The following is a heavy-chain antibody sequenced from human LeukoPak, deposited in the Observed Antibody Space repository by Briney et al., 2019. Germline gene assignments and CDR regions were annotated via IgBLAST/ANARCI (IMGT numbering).Heavy chain of an antibody. D-gene: IGHD3-16*01. Sequence: PSETLSLTCTVSGGFISSYYWSWIRQPPGKGLEWIGYIYYSGSTNYNPSLKSRVTISVDTSKNQFSLKLSSVTAADTAVYYCARGRGGYWGQGTLVTVSS. CDR3: ARGRGGY. V-gene: IGHV4-59*01. J-gene: IGHJ4*02. CDR1: GGFISSYY. CDR2: IYYSGST.